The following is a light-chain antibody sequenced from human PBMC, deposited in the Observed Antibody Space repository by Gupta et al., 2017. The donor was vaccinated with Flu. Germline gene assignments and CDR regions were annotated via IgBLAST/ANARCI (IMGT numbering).Light chain of an antibody. CDR2: GAS. Sequence: EIVFTQSPGTLSLSPGERATISCRASQSVSSSYLAWYQQKPGQAPRLLIYGASSRATGIPDRFSGSGFGTDFTLTISRLEPEDFAVYYCQHYGSSQLTFGQGTLLEIK. CDR3: QHYGSSQLT. CDR1: QSVSSSY. V-gene: IGKV3-20*01. J-gene: IGKJ5*01.